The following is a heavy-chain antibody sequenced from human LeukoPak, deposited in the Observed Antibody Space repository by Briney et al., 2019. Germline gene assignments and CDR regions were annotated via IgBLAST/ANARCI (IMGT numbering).Heavy chain of an antibody. Sequence: SETLSLTCAVSGGSISSYYWSWIRQPPGKGPEWIGYIYYSGSTNYNPSLKSRVTISVDTSKNQFSLKLSSVTAADTAVYYCARGDSGSYYLSAFDIWGQGTMVTVSS. CDR1: GGSISSYY. J-gene: IGHJ3*02. CDR3: ARGDSGSYYLSAFDI. CDR2: IYYSGST. V-gene: IGHV4-59*01. D-gene: IGHD1-26*01.